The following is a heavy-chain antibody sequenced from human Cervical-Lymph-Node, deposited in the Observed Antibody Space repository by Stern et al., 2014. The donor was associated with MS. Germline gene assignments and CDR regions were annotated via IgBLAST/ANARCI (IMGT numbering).Heavy chain of an antibody. CDR1: GYTLTELS. Sequence: MQLVESGAEVKKPGASVKVSCKVSGYTLTELSMHWVRQAPGKGLERMGGFDPEEGETIYAQMFQGRVTMTEDTSTDTAYMELSSLRSEDTAVYYCATDRDDFRSGYSAPTKGYGLDVWGQGTTVTVTS. CDR2: FDPEEGET. CDR3: ATDRDDFRSGYSAPTKGYGLDV. J-gene: IGHJ6*02. D-gene: IGHD3-3*01. V-gene: IGHV1-24*01.